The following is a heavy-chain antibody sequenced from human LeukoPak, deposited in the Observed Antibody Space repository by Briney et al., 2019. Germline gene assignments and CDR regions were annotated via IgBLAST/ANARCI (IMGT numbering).Heavy chain of an antibody. D-gene: IGHD1-26*01. V-gene: IGHV1-18*01. Sequence: GASVKVSCKASGYTFTSYGISWVRQAPGQGLEWMGWISAYNGNTNYAQKLQGRVTMTTDTSTSTAYVELRSLRSDDTAVYYCARDMRVGWELLRAFDIWGQGTMVTVSS. CDR1: GYTFTSYG. J-gene: IGHJ3*02. CDR2: ISAYNGNT. CDR3: ARDMRVGWELLRAFDI.